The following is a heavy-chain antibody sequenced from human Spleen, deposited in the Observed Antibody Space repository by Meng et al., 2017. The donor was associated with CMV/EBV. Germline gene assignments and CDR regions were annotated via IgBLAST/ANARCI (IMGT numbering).Heavy chain of an antibody. D-gene: IGHD2-21*01. CDR2: IT. CDR1: GFTFSSHS. V-gene: IGHV3-69-1*01. Sequence: GESLKISCAASGFTFSSHSMNWVRQAPGKGLEWVSYITNYADSVKGRFTISRDNSKDTLHLQMNSLRVEDTAVYYCAKDLFAVGYCGGDCYTLVDYWGQGTLVTVSS. J-gene: IGHJ4*02. CDR3: AKDLFAVGYCGGDCYTLVDY.